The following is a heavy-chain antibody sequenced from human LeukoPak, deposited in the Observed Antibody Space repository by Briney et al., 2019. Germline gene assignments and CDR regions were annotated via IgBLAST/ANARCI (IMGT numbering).Heavy chain of an antibody. Sequence: PSETLSLTCTVSGGSISSGGYYWSWIRQPPGKGLEWIGYIYHSGSTYYNPSLKSRVTISVDRSKSQFSLKLSSVTAADTAVYYCASNFIAAAGIFDYWGQGTLVTVSS. V-gene: IGHV4-30-2*01. D-gene: IGHD6-13*01. CDR1: GGSISSGGYY. J-gene: IGHJ4*02. CDR3: ASNFIAAAGIFDY. CDR2: IYHSGST.